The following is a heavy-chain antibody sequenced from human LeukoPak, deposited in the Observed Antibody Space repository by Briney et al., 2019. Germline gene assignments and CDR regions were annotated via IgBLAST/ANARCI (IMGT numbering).Heavy chain of an antibody. D-gene: IGHD1-14*01. V-gene: IGHV3-48*01. J-gene: IGHJ4*02. CDR1: GFSFYDYS. CDR2: ISIPSTST. CDR3: ARVPPPGEPPDY. Sequence: GGSLRVSCVGSGFSFYDYSMIWVRQAPGKGLEWISYISIPSTSTYYADSVKGRFTISRDNDRNSLFLQMNRLRAEDTAVYYCARVPPPGEPPDYWGQGTLVTVSS.